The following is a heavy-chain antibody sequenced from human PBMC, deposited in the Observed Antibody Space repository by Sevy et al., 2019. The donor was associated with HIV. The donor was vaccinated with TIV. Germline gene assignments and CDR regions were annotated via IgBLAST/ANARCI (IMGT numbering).Heavy chain of an antibody. V-gene: IGHV3-9*01. Sequence: GGSLRLPCAASGFTFDDYAMHWVRQAPGKGLEWVSGISWNSGSIGYADSVKGRFTISRDNAKNSLHLQMNSLRAEDTALYYCAKDIAGYYDSSGYYSRYYYYGMDVWGQGTTVTVS. CDR2: ISWNSGSI. CDR1: GFTFDDYA. D-gene: IGHD3-22*01. J-gene: IGHJ6*02. CDR3: AKDIAGYYDSSGYYSRYYYYGMDV.